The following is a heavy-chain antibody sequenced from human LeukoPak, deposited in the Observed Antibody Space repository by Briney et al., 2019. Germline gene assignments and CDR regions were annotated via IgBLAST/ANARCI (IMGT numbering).Heavy chain of an antibody. D-gene: IGHD2-15*01. V-gene: IGHV1-69*13. CDR1: GYIFTNYG. CDR3: ATDLPLGVVAATPRTGY. J-gene: IGHJ4*02. CDR2: IIPIFGTA. Sequence: ASVKVSCKTSGYIFTNYGISWVRQAPGQGLEWMGGIIPIFGTANYAQKFQGRVTITADESTSTAYMELSSLRSEDTAMYYCATDLPLGVVAATPRTGYWGQGTLVTVSS.